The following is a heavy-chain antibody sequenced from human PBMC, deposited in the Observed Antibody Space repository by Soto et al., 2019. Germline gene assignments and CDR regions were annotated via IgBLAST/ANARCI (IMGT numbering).Heavy chain of an antibody. CDR3: AFSGNDSSGYYEDY. D-gene: IGHD3-22*01. CDR1: GYTFTNYA. V-gene: IGHV1-3*01. CDR2: INAGNGNT. J-gene: IGHJ4*02. Sequence: ASVKVSCKASGYTFTNYAMHWVRQAPGQRLEWMGWINAGNGNTKYSQKFQGRVTITRDTSASTAYMELRSLRSDDTAVYYCAFSGNDSSGYYEDYWGQGTLVTVSS.